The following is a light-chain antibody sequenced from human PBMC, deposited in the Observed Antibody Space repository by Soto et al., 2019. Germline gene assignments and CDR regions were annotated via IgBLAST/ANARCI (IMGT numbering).Light chain of an antibody. V-gene: IGLV7-46*01. J-gene: IGLJ2*01. CDR3: LLSYSGVRI. CDR2: DTD. Sequence: QSVVTQEPSLTVSPGGTVTLTCGSSTGDVNSAHFPYWLQQKPGQAPKTLLYDTDSKHSWTPARFSGSLLGGKAALTLSGAQPEDEADYYCLLSYSGVRIFGGGTKLTVL. CDR1: TGDVNSAHF.